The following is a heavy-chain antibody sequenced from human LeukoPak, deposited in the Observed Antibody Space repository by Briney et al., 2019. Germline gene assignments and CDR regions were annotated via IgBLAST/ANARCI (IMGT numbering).Heavy chain of an antibody. CDR1: GGSISSYY. CDR2: IYYSGST. Sequence: SETLSLTCTVSGGSISSYYWSWIRQPPGKGLEWIGYIYYSGSTYYNPSLKSRVTISVDTSKNQFSLKLSSVTAADTAVYYCARWSSLKAAFDIWGQGTMVTVSS. V-gene: IGHV4-59*12. CDR3: ARWSSLKAAFDI. J-gene: IGHJ3*02.